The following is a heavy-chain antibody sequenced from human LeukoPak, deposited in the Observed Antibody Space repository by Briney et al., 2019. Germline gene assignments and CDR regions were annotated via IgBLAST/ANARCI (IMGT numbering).Heavy chain of an antibody. J-gene: IGHJ4*02. D-gene: IGHD6-13*01. CDR3: AAAGSFDY. CDR2: IYYSGST. Sequence: PSETLSLTCTVSGGSISSSSYYWGWIRQPPGKGLEWIGSIYYSGSTYYNPPLKSRVTISVDTSKNQFSLKLSSVTAADTAVYYCAAAGSFDYWGQGTLVTVSS. V-gene: IGHV4-39*01. CDR1: GGSISSSSYY.